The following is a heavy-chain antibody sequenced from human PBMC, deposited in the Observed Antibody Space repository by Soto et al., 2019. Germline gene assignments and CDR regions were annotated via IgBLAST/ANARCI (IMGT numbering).Heavy chain of an antibody. D-gene: IGHD6-13*01. Sequence: ASVKVSCKASGYTFTSYGISWVRQAPGQGPEWMGWISAYNGNTNYAQKLQGRVTMTTDTSTSTAYMELRSLRSDDTAVYYCASSPRSSSWSSPFDYWGQGTLVTVSS. V-gene: IGHV1-18*01. J-gene: IGHJ4*02. CDR3: ASSPRSSSWSSPFDY. CDR2: ISAYNGNT. CDR1: GYTFTSYG.